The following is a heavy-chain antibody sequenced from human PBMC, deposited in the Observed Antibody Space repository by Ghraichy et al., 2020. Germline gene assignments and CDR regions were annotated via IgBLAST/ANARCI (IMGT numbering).Heavy chain of an antibody. CDR3: AREEANNIGKYHGMAV. Sequence: GGSLRLSCGASGFTFSSFAFHWVRQAPGKGLEWVAAISFDGRDTYYSDSVKGRFTISRDNSKNTLFLQMTSLRAEDTATFYCAREEANNIGKYHGMAVWGQGTTVIVSS. CDR2: ISFDGRDT. V-gene: IGHV3-30*04. CDR1: GFTFSSFA. D-gene: IGHD1/OR15-1a*01. J-gene: IGHJ6*02.